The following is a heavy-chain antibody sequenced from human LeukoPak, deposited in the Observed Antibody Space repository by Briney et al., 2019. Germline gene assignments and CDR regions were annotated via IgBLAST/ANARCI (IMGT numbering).Heavy chain of an antibody. CDR2: IWYDGSNK. CDR3: AKDWQ. Sequence: GGSLRLSCATSGFTFSRLGMQWVRQAPGKGLEWVAVIWYDGSNKYYADSVKGRFTISRDNSKNTLYLQMNSLRAEDTAVYYCAKDWQWGQGTLVTVSS. J-gene: IGHJ4*02. CDR1: GFTFSRLG. V-gene: IGHV3-33*06.